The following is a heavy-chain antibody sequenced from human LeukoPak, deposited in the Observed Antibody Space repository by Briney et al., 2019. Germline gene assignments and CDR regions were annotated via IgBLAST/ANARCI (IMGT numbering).Heavy chain of an antibody. CDR1: GFTFSSYG. CDR2: IWYDGSNK. CDR3: AKDKRVIWSGYDFDY. Sequence: GGSLRLSCAASGFTFSSYGMHWVRQAPGKGLEWVAAIWYDGSNKYYADSVKGRFTISRDNSKNTLYLQMNSLRAEDTAVYYCAKDKRVIWSGYDFDYWGQGTLVTVSS. D-gene: IGHD5-12*01. V-gene: IGHV3-33*06. J-gene: IGHJ4*02.